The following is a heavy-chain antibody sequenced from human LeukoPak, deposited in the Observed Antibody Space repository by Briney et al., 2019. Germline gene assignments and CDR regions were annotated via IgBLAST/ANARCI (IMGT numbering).Heavy chain of an antibody. CDR1: GGSISDHY. D-gene: IGHD2-21*02. V-gene: IGHV4-34*01. J-gene: IGHJ4*02. CDR3: SRSPPYILVVTAIGIFDY. CDR2: ISQIGGT. Sequence: SETLSLTCAVYGGSISDHYWSWIRQTPGKGLEWIGAISQIGGTNYNPSLKSPVTISVDTCEHQFSLKLSSVTAADPAVYYCSRSPPYILVVTAIGIFDYRGQGTLVTVSS.